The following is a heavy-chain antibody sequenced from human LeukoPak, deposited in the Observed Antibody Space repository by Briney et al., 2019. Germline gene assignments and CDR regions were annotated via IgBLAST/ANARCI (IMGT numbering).Heavy chain of an antibody. V-gene: IGHV3-30*02. D-gene: IGHD1-26*01. CDR2: IQYDGSNK. CDR3: AKASGAISGSYFNYFDY. Sequence: PGGSLRLSCAASGFTFSSYGMHWVRQAPGKGLEWVAFIQYDGSNKYYAGSVKGRFTISRDNSKNTLYLQMNSLRAEDTAVYYCAKASGAISGSYFNYFDYWGQGTLVTVSS. CDR1: GFTFSSYG. J-gene: IGHJ4*02.